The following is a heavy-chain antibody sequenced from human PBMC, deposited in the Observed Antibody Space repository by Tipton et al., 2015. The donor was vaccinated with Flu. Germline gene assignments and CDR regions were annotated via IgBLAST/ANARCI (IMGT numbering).Heavy chain of an antibody. J-gene: IGHJ4*02. Sequence: SLRLSCAASGFTFNNYAMSWVRQAPGKGLEWVSTLGGSGRSMYSADSLRGRFTISRDNSKNTVYLQMNSLRAEDTAVYYCAKLRGAYIPAYHFDCWGQGTLVTVSS. D-gene: IGHD4-17*01. V-gene: IGHV3-23*01. CDR2: LGGSGRSM. CDR3: AKLRGAYIPAYHFDC. CDR1: GFTFNNYA.